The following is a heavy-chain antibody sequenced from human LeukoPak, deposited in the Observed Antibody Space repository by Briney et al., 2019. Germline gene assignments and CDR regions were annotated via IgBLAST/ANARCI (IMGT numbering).Heavy chain of an antibody. CDR3: AKDLDSSGHSF. CDR1: GFSFSDYG. CDR2: ILQDVSSK. J-gene: IGHJ4*02. D-gene: IGHD3-22*01. V-gene: IGHV3-30*18. Sequence: PGGSLRLSCAASGFSFSDYGMHWVRQAPGRGLEWVAVILQDVSSKYYADSVRGRFTVSRDNSRNTLYLQMNSLTEEDTAVYYCAKDLDSSGHSFWGQGTLVTVSS.